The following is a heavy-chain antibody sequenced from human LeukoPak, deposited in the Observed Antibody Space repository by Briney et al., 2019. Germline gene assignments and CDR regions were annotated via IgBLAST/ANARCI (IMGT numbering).Heavy chain of an antibody. J-gene: IGHJ4*02. CDR3: ARVLEAAAFDF. Sequence: GGSLRLSCAASGFTFSSYSMNWVRQAPGKGLEWVSYISSSSSTIYYADSVKGRFTISRDNAKNSLYLQMNSLRAEDTAVYYCARVLEAAAFDFWGQGTLVTVSS. V-gene: IGHV3-48*04. CDR2: ISSSSSTI. D-gene: IGHD6-13*01. CDR1: GFTFSSYS.